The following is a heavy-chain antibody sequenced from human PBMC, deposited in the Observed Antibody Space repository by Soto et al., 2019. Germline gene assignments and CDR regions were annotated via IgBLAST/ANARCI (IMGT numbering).Heavy chain of an antibody. V-gene: IGHV3-30*18. CDR1: GFTFSSYG. CDR2: ISYDGSNK. CDR3: AKAYVGYGFDY. D-gene: IGHD5-18*01. Sequence: QPGGSLRLSCAASGFTFSSYGMHWVRQAPGKGLEWVAVISYDGSNKYYADSVKGRFTISRDNSKNTLYLQMNSLRAEDTAVYYCAKAYVGYGFDYWGQGTLVTVSS. J-gene: IGHJ4*02.